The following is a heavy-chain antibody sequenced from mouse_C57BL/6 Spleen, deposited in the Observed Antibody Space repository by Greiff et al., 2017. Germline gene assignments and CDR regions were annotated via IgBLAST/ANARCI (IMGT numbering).Heavy chain of an antibody. J-gene: IGHJ3*01. CDR3: ARRPFAY. CDR1: GFTFSSYG. CDR2: ISSGGSYT. V-gene: IGHV5-6*01. Sequence: VQLQQSGGDLVKPGGSLKLSCAASGFTFSSYGMSWVRQTPDKRLEWVATISSGGSYTYYPDSVKGRFTISRDNAKNTLYLQMSSLKSEDTAMYYCARRPFAYWGQGTLVTVSA.